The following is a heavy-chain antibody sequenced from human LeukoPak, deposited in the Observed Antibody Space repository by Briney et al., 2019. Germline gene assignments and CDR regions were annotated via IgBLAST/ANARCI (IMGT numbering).Heavy chain of an antibody. CDR3: ARQDRYGDYAYWFDP. Sequence: GGSLRLSCVGSGFTFSDHGMNWVRQAPGKGLEWLSSITGSGALTYYAESVKGRTTVSRDNSNNVVYLQMNSLRAEDTAVHYCARQDRYGDYAYWFDPWGQGTLVTVSS. J-gene: IGHJ5*02. D-gene: IGHD4-17*01. CDR1: GFTFSDHG. V-gene: IGHV3-23*01. CDR2: ITGSGALT.